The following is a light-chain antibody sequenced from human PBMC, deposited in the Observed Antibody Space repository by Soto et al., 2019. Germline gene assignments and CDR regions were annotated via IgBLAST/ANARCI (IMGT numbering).Light chain of an antibody. CDR1: QSVSSY. Sequence: EIVLTQSPATLSLSPGERATLSCRASQSVSSYLAWYQQHPGQDPRLLIYDASNRATGIPARFSGSGSGTDFTLTISSPEPEDFAVYYCQQRSNWPPLTFGGGTKVEIK. CDR3: QQRSNWPPLT. J-gene: IGKJ4*01. V-gene: IGKV3-11*01. CDR2: DAS.